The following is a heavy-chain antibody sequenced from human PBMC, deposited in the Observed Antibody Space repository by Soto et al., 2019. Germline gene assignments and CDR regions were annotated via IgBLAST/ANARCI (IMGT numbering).Heavy chain of an antibody. V-gene: IGHV6-1*01. Sequence: QTLSLTCAISGDSVSSNSAAWNWIRQSPSRGLEWLGRTYYRSKWYNDYAVSVKSRITINPDTSKNQFSLQLNSVTPEDTAVYYCARLYNWNYRHQTPYGMDVWGQGTTVTVSS. J-gene: IGHJ6*02. CDR2: TYYRSKWYN. CDR3: ARLYNWNYRHQTPYGMDV. D-gene: IGHD1-7*01. CDR1: GDSVSSNSAA.